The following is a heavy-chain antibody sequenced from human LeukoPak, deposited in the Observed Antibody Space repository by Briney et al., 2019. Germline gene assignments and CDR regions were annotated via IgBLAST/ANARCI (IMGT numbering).Heavy chain of an antibody. CDR2: IWYDGSNK. V-gene: IGHV3-33*01. J-gene: IGHJ4*02. Sequence: GGSLRLSCAASGFTFSSYGMHWVRQAPGKGLEWVAVIWYDGSNKYYADSVKGRFTISRDNSKNTLYLQMNSLRAEDTAVYYCAGGLERYFDWFLDYWGQGTLVTVSS. CDR1: GFTFSSYG. D-gene: IGHD3-9*01. CDR3: AGGLERYFDWFLDY.